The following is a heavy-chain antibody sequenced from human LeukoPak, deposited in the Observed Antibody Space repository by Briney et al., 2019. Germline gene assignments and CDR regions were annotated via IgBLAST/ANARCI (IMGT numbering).Heavy chain of an antibody. J-gene: IGHJ3*02. CDR3: ARQLTEAFDI. CDR1: GGCISSYY. Sequence: SETLSLTCTVSGGCISSYYWSWIRQPPGKGLEWIGYIYYSGSTNYNPSLKSRVTISVDTSKNQFSLKLSSVTAADTAVYYCARQLTEAFDIWGQGTMVTVSS. CDR2: IYYSGST. V-gene: IGHV4-59*08.